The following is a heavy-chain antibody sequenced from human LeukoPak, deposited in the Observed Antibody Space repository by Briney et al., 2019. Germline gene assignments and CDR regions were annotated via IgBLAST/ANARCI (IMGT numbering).Heavy chain of an antibody. CDR1: GYTFTNYY. CDR3: ARDCSSASCYLGFDY. Sequence: VASVKVSCKASGYTFTNYYIHWVRQAPGQWHEWMGIINPSGGSTSYAQKFQCRVTMTSDTSTSTVYMELSSLRSEDTAVYYCARDCSSASCYLGFDYWGQGTLVTVSS. J-gene: IGHJ4*02. V-gene: IGHV1-46*01. CDR2: INPSGGST. D-gene: IGHD2-2*01.